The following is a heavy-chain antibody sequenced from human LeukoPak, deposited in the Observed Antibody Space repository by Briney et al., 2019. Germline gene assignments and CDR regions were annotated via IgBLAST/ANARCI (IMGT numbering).Heavy chain of an antibody. D-gene: IGHD3-10*01. CDR3: ARDYGRSRDYGMDV. J-gene: IGHJ6*02. V-gene: IGHV3-74*01. CDR2: INADGSSA. Sequence: GGPLRLSCAASGFTLSNYWMHWVRQAPGKGLVWVSRINADGSSASYADSVKGRFTISGDNAKNTLYLQMNSLRAEDTAMYYCARDYGRSRDYGMDVWGQGTTVTVSS. CDR1: GFTLSNYW.